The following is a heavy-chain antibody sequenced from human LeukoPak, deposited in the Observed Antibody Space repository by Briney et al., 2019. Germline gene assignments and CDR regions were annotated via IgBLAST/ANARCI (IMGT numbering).Heavy chain of an antibody. V-gene: IGHV3-7*01. CDR2: IQHNGSES. J-gene: IGHJ4*02. D-gene: IGHD3-10*01. Sequence: GGSLRLSCTASGFTFSDYWMNWVRQTPGKGLEWVANIQHNGSESYYLDSVEGRFTISRDNTENSLSLQMNSLRVEDTGVYYCARWIGGFDYWGQGALVTVSS. CDR3: ARWIGGFDY. CDR1: GFTFSDYW.